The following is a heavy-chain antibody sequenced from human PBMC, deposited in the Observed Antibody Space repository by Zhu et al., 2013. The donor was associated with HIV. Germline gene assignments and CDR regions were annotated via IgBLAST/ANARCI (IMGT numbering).Heavy chain of an antibody. D-gene: IGHD5-12*01. V-gene: IGHV1-46*01. J-gene: IGHJ4*02. CDR1: GYTFTNFY. CDR2: FNPSGGST. Sequence: CKASGYTFTNFYIHWVRQAPGHGLEWMGIFNPSGGSTSYAQKFQGRVTVTRDTSTSTVYMELKSLRPDDSAVYYCARDPLRLIDYNEGYFDQWGQGTLVTVSS. CDR3: ARDPLRLIDYNEGYFDQ.